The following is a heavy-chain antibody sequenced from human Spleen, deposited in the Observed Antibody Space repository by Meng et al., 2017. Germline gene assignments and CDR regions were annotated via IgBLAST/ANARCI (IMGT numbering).Heavy chain of an antibody. CDR3: ARDEDISAAGKLFGDY. D-gene: IGHD6-25*01. CDR1: GYTFPDYW. CDR2: INPKSGDT. J-gene: IGHJ4*02. Sequence: ASVKVSCKASGYTFPDYWLHWVRQAPGQGLEWMGRINPKSGDTHYAQKFQARVTMTGDTSISTAYMELSGLRSDDTAMYYCARDEDISAAGKLFGDYWGQGTLVTVSS. V-gene: IGHV1-2*06.